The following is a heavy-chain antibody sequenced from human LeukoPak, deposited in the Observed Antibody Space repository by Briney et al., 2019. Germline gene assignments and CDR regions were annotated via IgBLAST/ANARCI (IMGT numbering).Heavy chain of an antibody. CDR1: GGSISSYY. D-gene: IGHD3-22*01. CDR2: IYYSGST. V-gene: IGHV4-59*08. Sequence: SETLSLTCTGSGGSISSYYWSWIRQPPGKGLEWIGYIYYSGSTNYNPSLKSRVTISVDTSQNQFSLKLSSVTAAGTAVYYCARLPYYYDSSGYYFDYWGQGTLVTVSS. CDR3: ARLPYYYDSSGYYFDY. J-gene: IGHJ4*02.